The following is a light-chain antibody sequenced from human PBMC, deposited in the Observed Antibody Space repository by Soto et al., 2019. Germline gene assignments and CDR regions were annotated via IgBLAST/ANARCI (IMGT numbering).Light chain of an antibody. CDR2: DAS. CDR1: QSISSW. V-gene: IGKV1-5*01. J-gene: IGKJ1*01. CDR3: QQYNRYCRT. Sequence: DIQLTQSPSFLSASVGDRVTITFRASQSISSWLAWYQQKPGKAPKLLIFDASILESGVPSRFSGSGSGTEFTLTISSLQPDDFATYYCQQYNRYCRTFGQGTKVDI.